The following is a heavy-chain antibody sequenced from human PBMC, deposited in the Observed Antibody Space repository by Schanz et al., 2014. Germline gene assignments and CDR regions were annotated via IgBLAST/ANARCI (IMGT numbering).Heavy chain of an antibody. CDR3: AKSYDTSGYSGFDY. Sequence: VQLVESGGGFVKPGGSLRLSCAASGFTFSGYGMHWVRQAPGKGLEWVAIISYDGRHKNYADSVKGRFTISRDNSKNTLYLQMNSLRPEDTAVYFCAKSYDTSGYSGFDYWGQGTLVTVSS. CDR2: ISYDGRHK. J-gene: IGHJ4*02. V-gene: IGHV3-30*18. CDR1: GFTFSGYG. D-gene: IGHD3-22*01.